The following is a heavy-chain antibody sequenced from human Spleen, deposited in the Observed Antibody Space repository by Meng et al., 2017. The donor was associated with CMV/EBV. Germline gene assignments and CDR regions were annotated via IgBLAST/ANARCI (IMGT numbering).Heavy chain of an antibody. D-gene: IGHD2-2*01. CDR3: AREYIVVVPAATYYYYYGMDV. Sequence: GGSLRLSCAASGFTFRTYWMSWVRQAPGKGLEWVANINQDGSEKHSVDSVKGRFTISRDNSKNTLYLQMNSLRAEDTAVYYCAREYIVVVPAATYYYYYGMDVWGQGTTVTVSS. J-gene: IGHJ6*02. V-gene: IGHV3-7*01. CDR1: GFTFRTYW. CDR2: INQDGSEK.